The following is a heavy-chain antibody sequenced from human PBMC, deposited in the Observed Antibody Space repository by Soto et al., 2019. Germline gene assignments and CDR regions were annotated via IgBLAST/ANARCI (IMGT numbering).Heavy chain of an antibody. Sequence: ASVKVSCKASGYTFTSYDINWVRQATGQGLEWMGWMNPNSGNTGYAQKFQGRVTMTRSTSISTAYMELSSLRSEDTAVYYCARGYYDILTGHIDYWGQGTLVTVSS. J-gene: IGHJ4*02. CDR1: GYTFTSYD. CDR3: ARGYYDILTGHIDY. D-gene: IGHD3-9*01. CDR2: MNPNSGNT. V-gene: IGHV1-8*01.